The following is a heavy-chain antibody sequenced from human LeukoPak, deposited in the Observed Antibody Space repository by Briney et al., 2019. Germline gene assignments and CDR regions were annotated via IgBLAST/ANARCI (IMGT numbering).Heavy chain of an antibody. Sequence: PGGSLRLSCAASGFTFSTYGMHWVRQAPGKGLEWVAFIRYDGSNKYYADSVKGRFTISRDNSKNSLYLQMNSLRAEDTALYYCARDRGVDTAMVNWFDPWGQGTLVTVSS. CDR2: IRYDGSNK. V-gene: IGHV3-30*02. CDR3: ARDRGVDTAMVNWFDP. CDR1: GFTFSTYG. D-gene: IGHD5-18*01. J-gene: IGHJ5*02.